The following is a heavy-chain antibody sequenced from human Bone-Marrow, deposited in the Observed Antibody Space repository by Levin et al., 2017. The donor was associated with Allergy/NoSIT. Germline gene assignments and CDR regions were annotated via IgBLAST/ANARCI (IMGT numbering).Heavy chain of an antibody. J-gene: IGHJ4*02. Sequence: GESLKISCKASGNTITNYYMQWVRQAPGQGLEWMGVISPSGDSTRYAQKFQGRVTVTRDTSTSTVYMELSSLRSDDTAVYFCARGVRFASGLYYFEYWGQGTLVTVSS. V-gene: IGHV1-46*01. CDR3: ARGVRFASGLYYFEY. CDR1: GNTITNYY. D-gene: IGHD3-10*01. CDR2: ISPSGDST.